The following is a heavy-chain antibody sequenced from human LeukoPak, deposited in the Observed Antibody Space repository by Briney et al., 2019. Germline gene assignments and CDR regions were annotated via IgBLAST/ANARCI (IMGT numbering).Heavy chain of an antibody. CDR1: GGTFSSYA. Sequence: SVKVSCKASGGTFSSYAISWVRQAPGQGLEWMGGIIPIFGTANYAQKFQGRVTITTDESTSTAYMELSSLRSEDTAVYYCARDNWNDLVNWFDPWGQGTLVTVSS. CDR3: ARDNWNDLVNWFDP. CDR2: IIPIFGTA. V-gene: IGHV1-69*05. D-gene: IGHD1-20*01. J-gene: IGHJ5*02.